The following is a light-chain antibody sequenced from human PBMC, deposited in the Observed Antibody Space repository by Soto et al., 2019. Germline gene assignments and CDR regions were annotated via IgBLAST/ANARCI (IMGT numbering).Light chain of an antibody. V-gene: IGKV3D-20*01. J-gene: IGKJ4*01. Sequence: EIVLTQSPATLSLSPGKRATLSCGASQSVSNSYLAWYQQKPGLAPRLLIYDASSRATGIPDRFSGSGSGTDFTLTISRLEPEDFAVYYCQQYGSSPLTFGGGTKVEIK. CDR3: QQYGSSPLT. CDR2: DAS. CDR1: QSVSNSY.